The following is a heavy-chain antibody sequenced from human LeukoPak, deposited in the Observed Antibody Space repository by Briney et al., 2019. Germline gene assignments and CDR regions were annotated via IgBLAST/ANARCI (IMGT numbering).Heavy chain of an antibody. CDR3: ARAVGAMVVFYYGMDV. D-gene: IGHD1-26*01. Sequence: GGSLRLSCAASGFTFSDYYMSWVRQAPGKGLEGVSYISSSGSTIYYADSVKGRFTISRDKAKNSLYLQMNSLRAEDTALYYCARAVGAMVVFYYGMDVWGHGTTVTVSS. V-gene: IGHV3-11*01. CDR1: GFTFSDYY. J-gene: IGHJ6*02. CDR2: ISSSGSTI.